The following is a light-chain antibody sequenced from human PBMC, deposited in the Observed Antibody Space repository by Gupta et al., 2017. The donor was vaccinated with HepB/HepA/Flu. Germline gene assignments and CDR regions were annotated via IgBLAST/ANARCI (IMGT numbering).Light chain of an antibody. CDR2: YDD. CDR1: WSNIGDNT. Sequence: QSVVTQPPSVSEAPRQRVTISCSGSWSNIGDNTVNWYQQLPGKAPKLLIYYDDLLPSGVSDRLAGYKSGTSASRNIRGLQSEDEAEYDGAAWDDSLKGLGVGGGTKLTVL. V-gene: IGLV1-36*01. J-gene: IGLJ2*01. CDR3: AAWDDSLKGLG.